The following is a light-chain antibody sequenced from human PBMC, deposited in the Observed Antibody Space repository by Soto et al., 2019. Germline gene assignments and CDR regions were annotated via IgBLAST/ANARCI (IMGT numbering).Light chain of an antibody. J-gene: IGKJ1*01. CDR3: QQRYSTPPT. V-gene: IGKV1-39*01. CDR1: QGINIF. CDR2: AAS. Sequence: IQLTQSPSFLPASVGARVTITCRASQGINIFLAWFQQKQGKAPNLLISAASTLQSGVPSRFSGSGSGTDLTITISSLKPEDCATYEGQQRYSTPPTFGQGTKVDIK.